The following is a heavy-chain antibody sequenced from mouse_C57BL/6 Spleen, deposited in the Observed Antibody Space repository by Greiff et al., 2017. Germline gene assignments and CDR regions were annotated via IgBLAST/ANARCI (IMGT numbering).Heavy chain of an antibody. D-gene: IGHD1-1*01. CDR3: ASKPNDVSSYDAMDY. CDR1: GYTFSSYW. Sequence: VQLQQPGAELVKPGASVKLSCKASGYTFSSYWMHWVKQRPGRGLEWIGRIYPNSGGTKYNEKFKSKATLTVDKPSSTAYMQLSSLTSEDSAVYYCASKPNDVSSYDAMDYWGQGTSVTVSS. CDR2: IYPNSGGT. J-gene: IGHJ4*01. V-gene: IGHV1-72*01.